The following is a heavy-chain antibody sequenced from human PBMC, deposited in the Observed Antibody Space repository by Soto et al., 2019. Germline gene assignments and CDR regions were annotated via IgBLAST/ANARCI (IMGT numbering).Heavy chain of an antibody. D-gene: IGHD5-18*01. V-gene: IGHV4-34*01. Sequence: SETLSLTCAVNGESLSGYYWTWIRQPPGTGLEWIGEVHPTGATRYNQALTSRVTISVSTAKNHCSLNLNSVTVAYTAVYYCARGLDKAKVAYWGQGTLVTVSS. CDR2: VHPTGAT. J-gene: IGHJ4*02. CDR3: ARGLDKAKVAY. CDR1: GESLSGYY.